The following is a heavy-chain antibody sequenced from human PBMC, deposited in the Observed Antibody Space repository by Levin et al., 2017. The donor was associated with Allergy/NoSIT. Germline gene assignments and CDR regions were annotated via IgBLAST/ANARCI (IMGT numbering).Heavy chain of an antibody. CDR1: GGSFSGYY. D-gene: IGHD6-13*01. CDR2: INHSGST. Sequence: SETLSLTCAVYGGSFSGYYWTWIRQPPGKGLEWMGEINHSGSTNYKPSLKSRVTISVDTSKNQFSLKLSSVTAAETAVYYCARSSSWDYFDYWGQGTLVTVSS. V-gene: IGHV4-34*01. CDR3: ARSSSWDYFDY. J-gene: IGHJ4*02.